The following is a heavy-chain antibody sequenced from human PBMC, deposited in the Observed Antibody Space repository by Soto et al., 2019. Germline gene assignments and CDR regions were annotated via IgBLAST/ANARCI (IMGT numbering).Heavy chain of an antibody. CDR3: ARDLESSWTTADY. CDR1: GFTFSIYW. J-gene: IGHJ4*02. CDR2: INGDGSST. Sequence: EVQLVESGGGLVQPGGSLSLSCAASGFTFSIYWMHWVRQAPGKGLVWVSRINGDGSSTSYADSVKGRFTISRDNAKNTLYLQMNSLRAEDTGVYYCARDLESSWTTADYWGQGTLVTVSS. V-gene: IGHV3-74*01. D-gene: IGHD6-13*01.